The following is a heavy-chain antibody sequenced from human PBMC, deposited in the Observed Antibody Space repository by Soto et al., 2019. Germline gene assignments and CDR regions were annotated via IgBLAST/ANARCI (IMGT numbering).Heavy chain of an antibody. J-gene: IGHJ6*02. CDR2: ISGSGGST. D-gene: IGHD3-3*01. Sequence: PGGSLRLSCAASGFTFSSYAMSWVRQAPGKGLEWVSAISGSGGSTYYADSVKGRFTISRDNSKNTLYLQMNSLRAEDTAVYYCAKGFGYDFWSGYFGDYYYYGMDVWGQGTTVTVSS. CDR3: AKGFGYDFWSGYFGDYYYYGMDV. V-gene: IGHV3-23*01. CDR1: GFTFSSYA.